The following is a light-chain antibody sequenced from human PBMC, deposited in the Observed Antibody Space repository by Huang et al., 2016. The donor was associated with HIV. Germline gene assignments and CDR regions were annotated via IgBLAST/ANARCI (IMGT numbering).Light chain of an antibody. Sequence: IVMTQSPDSLTVSLGERATISCRSSQSILYTSNNKNYLAWYQQKQGQPPKLLIYWASTRESGVPDRFSGSGSGTDFTLTISSPQAEDVAVYYCQQYYNTRTFGQGTKVEIQ. V-gene: IGKV4-1*01. J-gene: IGKJ1*01. CDR2: WAS. CDR3: QQYYNTRT. CDR1: QSILYTSNNKNY.